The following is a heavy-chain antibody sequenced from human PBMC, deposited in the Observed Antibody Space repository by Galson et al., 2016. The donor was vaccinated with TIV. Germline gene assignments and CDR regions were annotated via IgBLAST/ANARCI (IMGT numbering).Heavy chain of an antibody. J-gene: IGHJ5*02. V-gene: IGHV3-9*01. CDR1: GFNFNNYA. CDR2: INWNSDTV. D-gene: IGHD3-9*01. CDR3: AKARNVYDILTTYLSS. Sequence: SLRLSCAASGFNFNNYAMHWVRQAPGKGLEWVSAINWNSDTVAYADSVKGRFTISRDNAKKSLYLHVNSLRSDDTAFYYCAKARNVYDILTTYLSSWGQGTLVIVSS.